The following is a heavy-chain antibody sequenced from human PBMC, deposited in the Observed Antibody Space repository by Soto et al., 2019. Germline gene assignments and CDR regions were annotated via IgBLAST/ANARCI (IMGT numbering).Heavy chain of an antibody. V-gene: IGHV3-66*01. CDR3: ARDDYGDYGGSAFDI. J-gene: IGHJ3*02. Sequence: GGSLRLSCAASGFTVSSNYMSWVRQAPGKGLEWVSDIYSGGSTYYADSVKGRFTISRDNSKNTLYLQMNSLRAEDTAVYYFARDDYGDYGGSAFDIWGQGTMVTVSS. D-gene: IGHD4-17*01. CDR1: GFTVSSNY. CDR2: IYSGGST.